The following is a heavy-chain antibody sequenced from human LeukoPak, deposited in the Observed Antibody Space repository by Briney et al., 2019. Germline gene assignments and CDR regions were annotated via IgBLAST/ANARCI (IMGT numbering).Heavy chain of an antibody. J-gene: IGHJ6*03. Sequence: SETLSLTCTVSEGSISSYYWSWIRQPPGKGLEWIGYIYYSGSTNYNPSLKSRVTISVDTSKNQFSLKLSSVTAADTAVYYCARDILEMATPSYYYYYMDVWGKGTTVTISS. V-gene: IGHV4-59*01. D-gene: IGHD5-24*01. CDR2: IYYSGST. CDR1: EGSISSYY. CDR3: ARDILEMATPSYYYYYMDV.